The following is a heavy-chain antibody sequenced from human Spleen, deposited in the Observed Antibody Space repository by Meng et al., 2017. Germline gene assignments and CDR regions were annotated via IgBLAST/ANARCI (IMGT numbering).Heavy chain of an antibody. CDR2: ISAYNGNT. CDR1: GYTFPDYY. V-gene: IGHV1-18*04. CDR3: ARDLVTTVTTFDY. Sequence: QGQGGQSGAEVDKPWASVKVSCKASGYTFPDYYLHWVRQAHGQGLEWMGWISAYNGNTNYAQNLQGRVTMTTDTSTSTAYMELRSLRSDDTAVYYCARDLVTTVTTFDYWGQGTLVTVSS. J-gene: IGHJ4*02. D-gene: IGHD4-17*01.